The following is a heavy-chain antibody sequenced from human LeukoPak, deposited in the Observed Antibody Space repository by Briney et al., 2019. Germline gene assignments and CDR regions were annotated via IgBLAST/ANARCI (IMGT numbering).Heavy chain of an antibody. CDR3: AKDKSTVVAFDY. V-gene: IGHV3-23*01. D-gene: IGHD4-23*01. CDR2: ISGSGGST. Sequence: GGSLRLSCAASGFTFSSYAMRWVRQAPGKGLEWVSAISGSGGSTYYADPVKGRFTISRDNSKNTLYLQMNSLRAEDTAVYYCAKDKSTVVAFDYWGQGTLVTVSS. CDR1: GFTFSSYA. J-gene: IGHJ4*02.